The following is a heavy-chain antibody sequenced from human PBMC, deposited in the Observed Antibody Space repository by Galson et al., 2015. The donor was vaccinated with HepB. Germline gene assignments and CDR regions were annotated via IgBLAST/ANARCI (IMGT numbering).Heavy chain of an antibody. Sequence: SLRLSCAASGFTFSSYAMSWVRQAPGKGLEWVSSISGTGGSTYYADSVKGRFTISRDNSKNTLYLQMNSLRAEDTAVYYCAKDGGGGGWSSRAYYWFDPWGQGTLVTVSS. CDR2: ISGTGGST. V-gene: IGHV3-23*01. J-gene: IGHJ5*02. CDR1: GFTFSSYA. CDR3: AKDGGGGGWSSRAYYWFDP. D-gene: IGHD6-19*01.